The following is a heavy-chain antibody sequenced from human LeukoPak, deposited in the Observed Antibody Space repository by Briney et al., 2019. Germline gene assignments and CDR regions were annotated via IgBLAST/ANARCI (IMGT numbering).Heavy chain of an antibody. J-gene: IGHJ4*02. CDR1: GFTFSSYT. CDR2: ISTTGTYI. V-gene: IGHV3-21*01. D-gene: IGHD2-2*01. Sequence: PGGSLRLSCAASGFTFSSYTMNWARQAPGKGLEWVSSISTTGTYIYYADSVKGRFTISRDNAKNSLYLQMNSLRAEDTAVYYCARDLDCSSTSCTGSFGYWGQGTLVTVSS. CDR3: ARDLDCSSTSCTGSFGY.